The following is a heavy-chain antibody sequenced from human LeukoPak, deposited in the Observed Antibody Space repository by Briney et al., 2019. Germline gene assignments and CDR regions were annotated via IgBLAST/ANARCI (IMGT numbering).Heavy chain of an antibody. D-gene: IGHD3-22*01. Sequence: NPSETLSLTCTVSGGSISNYYWTWIRQPAGKGLEWIGRIYSGGSGSTNYNPSLKSRVSLSVDTSKNQFSLKLSSVTAADTAVYYCASHYYDSSGYYFDYWGQGTLVTVSS. CDR2: IYSGGSGST. J-gene: IGHJ4*02. CDR3: ASHYYDSSGYYFDY. V-gene: IGHV4-4*07. CDR1: GGSISNYY.